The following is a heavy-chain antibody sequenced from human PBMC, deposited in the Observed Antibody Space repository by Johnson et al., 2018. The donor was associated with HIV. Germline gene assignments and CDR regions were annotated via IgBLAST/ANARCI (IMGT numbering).Heavy chain of an antibody. V-gene: IGHV3-30-3*01. CDR1: GFSFSNYA. CDR2: ISYDGGTT. D-gene: IGHD3-10*01. CDR3: AGLAVRGSAGAFDI. J-gene: IGHJ3*02. Sequence: QVQLVESGGGVVQPERSLRLSCAASGFSFSNYAIHWVRQAPGKGLECVAAISYDGGTTYYSDSVKGRFTIPRDNSKNTLYLQLNSLRAEDTALYYWAGLAVRGSAGAFDIWGQGTLVTVSS.